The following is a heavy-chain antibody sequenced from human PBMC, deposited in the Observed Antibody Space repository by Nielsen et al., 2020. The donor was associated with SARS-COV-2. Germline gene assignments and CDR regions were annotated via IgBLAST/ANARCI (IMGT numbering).Heavy chain of an antibody. J-gene: IGHJ4*02. V-gene: IGHV3-30-3*01. D-gene: IGHD3-10*01. CDR3: AKIGSGSYPNDY. CDR2: ISYDGSNK. Sequence: GGSLRLSCAASGFTFSSYAMHWVRQAPGKGLEWVAVISYDGSNKYYADSVKGRFTISRDNAKNSLYLQMNSLRAEDTALYYCAKIGSGSYPNDYWGQGTLVTVSS. CDR1: GFTFSSYA.